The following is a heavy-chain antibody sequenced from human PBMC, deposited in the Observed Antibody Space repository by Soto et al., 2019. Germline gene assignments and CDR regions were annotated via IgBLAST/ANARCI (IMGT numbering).Heavy chain of an antibody. V-gene: IGHV3-74*01. D-gene: IGHD6-13*01. CDR3: ASKHSSRAFDF. J-gene: IGHJ4*02. CDR1: GFTFSSYW. CDR2: INSAGSST. Sequence: EVQLVESGGGLVQPGGSLRLSCAASGFTFSSYWMHWVRQAPGKGLVWVSRINSAGSSTTYADSVKGRFTISRDNAKNTVYLQMNSLRAEDTAVYYCASKHSSRAFDFWGQGTLVTVSS.